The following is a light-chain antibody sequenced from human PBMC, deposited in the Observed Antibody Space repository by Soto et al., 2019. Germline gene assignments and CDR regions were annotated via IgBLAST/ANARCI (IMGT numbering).Light chain of an antibody. CDR1: QSVGSD. CDR3: EPYNSWPLT. CDR2: DIF. J-gene: IGKJ4*01. V-gene: IGKV3D-15*01. Sequence: EMVLTQSPATLSVSPGERATLSCRASQSVGSDLAWYQQKPGQAPRLVIYDIFTRATGVQTRISGSGSGTEFTLTIRSLHSEDFAVYYCEPYNSWPLTFGGRTTVDI.